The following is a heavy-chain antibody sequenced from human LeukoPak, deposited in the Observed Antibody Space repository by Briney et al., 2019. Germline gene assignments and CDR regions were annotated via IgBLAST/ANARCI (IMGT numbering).Heavy chain of an antibody. CDR1: GGSISSGSYY. CDR2: IYTSGST. CDR3: ARGYCSSTSCYWRY. Sequence: PSETLSLTCTVSGGSISSGSYYWSWIRQPAGKGLEWIGRIYTSGSTNYNPSLKSRVTISVDTSKNQFSLKLSSMTAADTAVYYCARGYCSSTSCYWRYWGQGTLVTVSS. J-gene: IGHJ4*02. V-gene: IGHV4-61*02. D-gene: IGHD2-2*01.